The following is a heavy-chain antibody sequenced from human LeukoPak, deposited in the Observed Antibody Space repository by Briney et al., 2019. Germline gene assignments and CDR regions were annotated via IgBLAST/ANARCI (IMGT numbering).Heavy chain of an antibody. Sequence: SETLSLTCSVSGGSISSYYWSWIRQPAGKGLEWIGRIYSSGTITYNPSLQSRVTMSVDTCKNECSLKMSSVTAADTAVYYCTRDSGTTGEVKLDAWGQGTLVAVSS. V-gene: IGHV4-4*07. D-gene: IGHD3-10*01. CDR3: TRDSGTTGEVKLDA. J-gene: IGHJ5*02. CDR2: IYSSGTI. CDR1: GGSISSYY.